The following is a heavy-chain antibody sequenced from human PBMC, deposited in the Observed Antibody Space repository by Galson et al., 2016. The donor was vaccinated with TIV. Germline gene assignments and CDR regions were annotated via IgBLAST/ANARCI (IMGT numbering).Heavy chain of an antibody. CDR3: VRIGMLRESCSCYACPGIFDT. CDR2: ICHTETT. D-gene: IGHD3-22*01. Sequence: LRLSCAASGFTFNTCGMNWVRQAPGKGLEWLGNICHTETTYYNPSLESRVSISVDTSKNQFSLRLSSVTAADTAVYYCVRIGMLRESCSCYACPGIFDTWGQGILVTVSS. J-gene: IGHJ5*02. CDR1: GFTFNTCG. V-gene: IGHV4-38-2*01.